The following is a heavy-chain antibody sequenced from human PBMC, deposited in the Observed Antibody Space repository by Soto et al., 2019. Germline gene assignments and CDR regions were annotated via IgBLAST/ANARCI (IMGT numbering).Heavy chain of an antibody. V-gene: IGHV4-4*07. J-gene: IGHJ4*02. Sequence: QVQLQESGPGLVKPSETLSLTCTVSGDSMTKYYWSWIRQPAGKGLEWIGRVYTSGSTNYNPSLKSRVTMSIDTSNKRFSLTLKSVTAADTAVYYCARTVGAAYYFDFWGQGALVTVSS. CDR1: GDSMTKYY. CDR3: ARTVGAAYYFDF. D-gene: IGHD1-26*01. CDR2: VYTSGST.